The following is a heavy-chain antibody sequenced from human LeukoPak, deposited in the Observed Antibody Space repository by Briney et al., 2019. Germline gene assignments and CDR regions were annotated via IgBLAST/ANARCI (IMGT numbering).Heavy chain of an antibody. J-gene: IGHJ4*02. Sequence: PSQTLSHTCTVSGGSISSGDYYWSWIRQPPGKGLEWIGYIYYSGSTYYNPSLKSRVAISVDTSKNQFSLKLSSVTAADTAVYYCARYCSSTSAKNFDYWGQGTLVTVSS. CDR2: IYYSGST. CDR1: GGSISSGDYY. CDR3: ARYCSSTSAKNFDY. D-gene: IGHD2-2*01. V-gene: IGHV4-30-4*01.